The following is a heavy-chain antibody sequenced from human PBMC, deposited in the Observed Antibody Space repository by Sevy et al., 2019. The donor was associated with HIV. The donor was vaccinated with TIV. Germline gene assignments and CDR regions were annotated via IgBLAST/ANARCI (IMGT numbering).Heavy chain of an antibody. V-gene: IGHV3-33*08. CDR2: IWYDGTIK. CDR3: ARGGGYCGGDCYSIDY. CDR1: GFTFSSYV. J-gene: IGHJ4*02. D-gene: IGHD2-21*02. Sequence: GGSLRLSCAASGFTFSSYVMHWVRQAPGKGLEWVALIWYDGTIKYYADSVKGQFTISRDNSKDRLFLQMNSLTPEDTAVYYCARGGGYCGGDCYSIDYWGQGALVTVSS.